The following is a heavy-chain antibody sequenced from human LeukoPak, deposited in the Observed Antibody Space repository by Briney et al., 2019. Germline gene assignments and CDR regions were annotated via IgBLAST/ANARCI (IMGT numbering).Heavy chain of an antibody. CDR1: GYSISSGYY. CDR2: IYHSGST. J-gene: IGHJ4*02. CDR3: ARDGFLGVVPAADY. V-gene: IGHV4-38-2*02. Sequence: NPSETLSLTCTVSGYSISSGYYWGWIRQPPGKGLEWIGSIYHSGSTYYNPSLKSRVTISVDTSKNQFSLKLSSVTAADTAVYYCARDGFLGVVPAADYWGQGTLVTVSS. D-gene: IGHD2-2*01.